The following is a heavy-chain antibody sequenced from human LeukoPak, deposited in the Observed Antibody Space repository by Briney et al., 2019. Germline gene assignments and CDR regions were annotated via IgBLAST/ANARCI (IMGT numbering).Heavy chain of an antibody. J-gene: IGHJ6*03. CDR3: AGAATDYYYYMDV. CDR1: GFTFSSYE. CDR2: IRGSGGST. D-gene: IGHD1-26*01. Sequence: GGSLRLSCAASGFTFSSYEMNWVRQAPGKGLEWVSSIRGSGGSTYYADSVKGRFTISRDNSKNTVYLQMNSLGAEDTAVYYCAGAATDYYYYMDVWGKGTTVTISS. V-gene: IGHV3-23*01.